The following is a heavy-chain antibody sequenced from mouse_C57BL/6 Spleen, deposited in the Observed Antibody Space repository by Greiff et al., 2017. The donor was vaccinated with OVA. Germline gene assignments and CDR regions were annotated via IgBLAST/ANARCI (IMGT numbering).Heavy chain of an antibody. CDR2: IYPSDSET. Sequence: VQLQQPGAELVRPGSSVKLSCKASGYTFTSYWMDWVKQRPGQGLEWIGNIYPSDSETHYNQKFKDKATLTVDKSSSTAYMQLSSLTSEDSAVYYCAREIYYGYDGYAMDYWGQGTSVTVSS. D-gene: IGHD2-2*01. J-gene: IGHJ4*01. V-gene: IGHV1-61*01. CDR1: GYTFTSYW. CDR3: AREIYYGYDGYAMDY.